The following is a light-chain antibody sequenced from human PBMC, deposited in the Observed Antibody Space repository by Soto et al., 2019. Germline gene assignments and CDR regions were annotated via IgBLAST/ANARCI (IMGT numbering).Light chain of an antibody. CDR2: GAS. CDR3: QQYNNWPPLT. V-gene: IGKV3D-15*01. J-gene: IGKJ4*01. CDR1: QSVYSN. Sequence: EIVMTQSPATLSVSPGERATLSCRASQSVYSNLAWYQQKPGQAPRLLIFGASTRATGIPARFSGSGSGTEFTLAISSLQSEDFAVYYCQQYNNWPPLTFDGGTKVEIK.